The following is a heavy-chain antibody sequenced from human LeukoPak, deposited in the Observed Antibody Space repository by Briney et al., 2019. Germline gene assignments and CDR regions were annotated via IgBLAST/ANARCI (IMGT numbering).Heavy chain of an antibody. CDR2: ITSTSSYT. CDR3: AKDRPRAAAGSFDY. D-gene: IGHD6-13*01. CDR1: GFTFSTYD. J-gene: IGHJ4*02. Sequence: PGGSLRLSCSASGFTFSTYDMNWVRQAPGKGLEWVSSITSTSSYTYYADSVKGRFTISRDNSKNTLYLQMNSLRAEDTAVYYCAKDRPRAAAGSFDYWGQGTLVTVSS. V-gene: IGHV3-23*01.